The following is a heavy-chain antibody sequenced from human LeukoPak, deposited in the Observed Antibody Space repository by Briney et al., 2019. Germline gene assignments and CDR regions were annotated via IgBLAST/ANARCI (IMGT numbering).Heavy chain of an antibody. J-gene: IGHJ2*01. V-gene: IGHV1-2*02. D-gene: IGHD6-19*01. CDR2: INANSGWA. CDR3: ARGSGWPHWYFDL. Sequence: ASLKVSCKASGYSFTDYYIHWVRQAPRQSLEWRGWINANSGWANYAQNLQGRVSMSMGMSVTTAYMELSRLRPDDTAVYYCARGSGWPHWYFDLWGRGTLVTVSS. CDR1: GYSFTDYY.